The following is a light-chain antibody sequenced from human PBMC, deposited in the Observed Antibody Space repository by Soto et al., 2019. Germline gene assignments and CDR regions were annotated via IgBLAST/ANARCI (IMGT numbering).Light chain of an antibody. CDR1: QSVGSIY. Sequence: EIVLTQSPDTLSLSPGERATLSCRASQSVGSIYLAWYQQKPGQAPRLLIYGASRRATGIPDRFSGSGSGTDFTLTISRLEPEDFAVYYCQQYNGSPYTFGRGTKVEI. CDR2: GAS. CDR3: QQYNGSPYT. V-gene: IGKV3-20*01. J-gene: IGKJ2*01.